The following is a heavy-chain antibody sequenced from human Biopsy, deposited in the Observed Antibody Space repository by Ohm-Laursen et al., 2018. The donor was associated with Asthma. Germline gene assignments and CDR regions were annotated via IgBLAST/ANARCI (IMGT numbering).Heavy chain of an antibody. CDR2: LIPVLGTP. J-gene: IGHJ6*02. D-gene: IGHD5-12*01. V-gene: IGHV1-69*13. Sequence: SVKVSCKASGYPFTDYYVHWVRQAPGQGLEWMGGLIPVLGTPDHAQMFEGRVTITADESTSTAYMELSSLSSEDTAVYYCARGYSGSDRIVYYYSGLEVWGQGTTITVSS. CDR3: ARGYSGSDRIVYYYSGLEV. CDR1: GYPFTDYY.